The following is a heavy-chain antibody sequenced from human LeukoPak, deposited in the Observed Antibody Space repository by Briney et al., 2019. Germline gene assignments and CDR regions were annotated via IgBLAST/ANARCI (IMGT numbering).Heavy chain of an antibody. CDR3: ARPTFSGYYSGPFDI. V-gene: IGHV4-39*01. CDR2: IYYSGST. CDR1: GGSISSSTYY. Sequence: SETLSLTCTVSGGSISSSTYYWGWIRQPPGKGLEWIGRIYYSGSTYYNPSLKSRVTISVDTSKNQFSLKLSSVTAADTAVYFCARPTFSGYYSGPFDIWGQGTIVTVSS. D-gene: IGHD3-22*01. J-gene: IGHJ3*02.